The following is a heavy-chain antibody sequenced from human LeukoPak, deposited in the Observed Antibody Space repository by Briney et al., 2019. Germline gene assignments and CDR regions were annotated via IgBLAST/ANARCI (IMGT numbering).Heavy chain of an antibody. V-gene: IGHV1-2*02. Sequence: ASVKASCKASGYTFTGYYMHRVRQAPGQGLEWMGWINPNSGGTNYAQKFQGRVTMTRDTSISTAYMELSRLRSDDTAVYYCARVRPNSSSWYRGYYYYMDVWGKGTTVTISS. CDR3: ARVRPNSSSWYRGYYYYMDV. CDR2: INPNSGGT. CDR1: GYTFTGYY. J-gene: IGHJ6*03. D-gene: IGHD6-13*01.